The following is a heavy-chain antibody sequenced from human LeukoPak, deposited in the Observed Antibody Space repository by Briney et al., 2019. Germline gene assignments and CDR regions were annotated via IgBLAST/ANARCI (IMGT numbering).Heavy chain of an antibody. CDR2: ISYDGSNK. V-gene: IGHV3-30*18. CDR1: GFTFSSYG. J-gene: IGHJ4*02. CDR3: AKGSLLVRGVIQGGVDY. Sequence: GGSLRLSCAASGFTFSSYGMHWVRQAPGKGLEWVAVISYDGSNKYYADSVKGRFTISRDNSKNTLYPQMNSLRAEDTAVYYCAKGSLLVRGVIQGGVDYWGQGTLVTVSS. D-gene: IGHD3-10*01.